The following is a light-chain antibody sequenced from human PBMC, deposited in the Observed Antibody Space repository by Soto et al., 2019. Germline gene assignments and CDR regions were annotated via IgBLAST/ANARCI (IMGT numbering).Light chain of an antibody. CDR2: GKT. Sequence: QPVLTQPPSASGSPGQRVTISCSGSSSNIGGETVNWYQQLPGTAPKLLIYGKTHRPSGVPDRFSGSKSGTSVSLAISGLQSEDEADYYCAAWDDSLNSWVFGGGTQLTVL. V-gene: IGLV1-44*01. CDR1: SSNIGGET. CDR3: AAWDDSLNSWV. J-gene: IGLJ3*02.